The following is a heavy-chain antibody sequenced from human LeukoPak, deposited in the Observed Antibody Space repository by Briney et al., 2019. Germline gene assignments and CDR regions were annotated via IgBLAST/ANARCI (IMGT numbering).Heavy chain of an antibody. Sequence: GGSLRLSCAASGFTFSSYGMHWVRQAPGKGLEWVAVISYDGSNKYYADSVKGRFTISRDNSKNTLYLQMNSLRAEDTAVYYCARDLRRYFDWSFDYWGQGTLVTVSS. D-gene: IGHD3-9*01. CDR3: ARDLRRYFDWSFDY. CDR2: ISYDGSNK. CDR1: GFTFSSYG. J-gene: IGHJ4*02. V-gene: IGHV3-30*03.